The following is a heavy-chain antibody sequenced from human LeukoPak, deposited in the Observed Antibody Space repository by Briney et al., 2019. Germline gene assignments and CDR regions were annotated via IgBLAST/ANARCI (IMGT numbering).Heavy chain of an antibody. CDR3: ARAMSTFGGVRNYFDS. V-gene: IGHV3-30*02. CDR1: GFTFSSYG. J-gene: IGHJ4*02. Sequence: GGSLRLSCAASGFTFSSYGMHWVRQAPGKGLEWVAFIRYDGSNKYYADSVKGRFTISRDNSKNTLYLQMNSLRAEDTAVYYCARAMSTFGGVRNYFDSWGQGTLVTVSS. CDR2: IRYDGSNK. D-gene: IGHD3-16*01.